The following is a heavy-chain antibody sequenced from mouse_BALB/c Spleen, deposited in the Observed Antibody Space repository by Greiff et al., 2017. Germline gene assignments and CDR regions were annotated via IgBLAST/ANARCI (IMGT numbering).Heavy chain of an antibody. V-gene: IGHV5-17*02. CDR1: GFTFSSFG. CDR2: ISSGSSTI. D-gene: IGHD2-10*01. J-gene: IGHJ4*01. Sequence: DVMLVESGGGLVQPGGSRKLSCAASGFTFSSFGMDWVRQAPEKGLEWVAYISSGSSTIYYADTVKGRFTISRDNPKNTLFLQMTSLRSEDTAMYYCARTAYYGNYGLYAMDYWGQGTSVTVSS. CDR3: ARTAYYGNYGLYAMDY.